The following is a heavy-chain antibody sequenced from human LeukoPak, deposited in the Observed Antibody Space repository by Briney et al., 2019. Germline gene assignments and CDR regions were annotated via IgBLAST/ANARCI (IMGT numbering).Heavy chain of an antibody. Sequence: SETLSLTCTVSGGSISSSSYYWGWIRQPPGKGLEWIGSIYYSGNTYYNPSLKSRVTISVDTSKNQFSLKLSSVTAADTAVYYCARQEGLAPDPGYCSSTSCRRYYFDYWGQGTLVTVSS. D-gene: IGHD2-2*01. CDR3: ARQEGLAPDPGYCSSTSCRRYYFDY. CDR2: IYYSGNT. J-gene: IGHJ4*02. CDR1: GGSISSSSYY. V-gene: IGHV4-39*01.